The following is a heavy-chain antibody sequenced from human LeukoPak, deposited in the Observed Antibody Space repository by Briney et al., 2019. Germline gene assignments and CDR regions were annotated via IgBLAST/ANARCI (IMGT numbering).Heavy chain of an antibody. D-gene: IGHD1-26*01. Sequence: GASVKVSCKATGYTFTSYGISWVRQAPGQGLEWMGWISAYNGNTNYAQKLQGRVTMTTDTSTSTAYMELRSLRSDDTAVYYCARDSVVGATTRAFDIWGQGTMVTVSS. V-gene: IGHV1-18*01. CDR2: ISAYNGNT. CDR3: ARDSVVGATTRAFDI. CDR1: GYTFTSYG. J-gene: IGHJ3*02.